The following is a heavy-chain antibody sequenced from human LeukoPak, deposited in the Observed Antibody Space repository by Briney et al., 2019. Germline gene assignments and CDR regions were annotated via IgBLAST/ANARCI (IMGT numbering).Heavy chain of an antibody. J-gene: IGHJ4*02. CDR2: ISYDGSNK. Sequence: GGSLRLSCAASGFTFSSYAMHWVRQAPGKGLEWVAVISYDGSNKYYADSVKGRFTISRDNSKNTLYLQMNSLRTEDTGVYYCARERDYGDYNFDYWGQGTLVTVSS. V-gene: IGHV3-30-3*01. D-gene: IGHD4-17*01. CDR1: GFTFSSYA. CDR3: ARERDYGDYNFDY.